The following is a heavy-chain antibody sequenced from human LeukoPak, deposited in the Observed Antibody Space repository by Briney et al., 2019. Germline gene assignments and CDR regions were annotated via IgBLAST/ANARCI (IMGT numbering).Heavy chain of an antibody. CDR2: ISSSSSYI. Sequence: GGSLRLSCAASGFTFSSYSMNWVRRAPGKGLEWVSSISSSSSYIYYADSVKGRFTISRDNSKNTLYLQMNSLRAEDTAVYYCAKSWIQLWLLFDYWGQGTLVTVSS. V-gene: IGHV3-21*04. D-gene: IGHD5-18*01. J-gene: IGHJ4*02. CDR1: GFTFSSYS. CDR3: AKSWIQLWLLFDY.